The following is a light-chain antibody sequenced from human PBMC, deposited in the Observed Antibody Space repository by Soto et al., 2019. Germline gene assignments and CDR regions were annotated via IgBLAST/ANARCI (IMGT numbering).Light chain of an antibody. V-gene: IGLV1-51*01. J-gene: IGLJ3*02. CDR2: DDN. CDR1: SSNIGGNS. Sequence: QSVLTQPPSVSAAPGQKVTISCSGSSSNIGGNSVSWYQQLPGTAPKLLIYDDNKRPSGIPDRFSGSKSGTSATLGITGFQTGDEADYYCAAWDDSLRGWVFGGGTQLTVL. CDR3: AAWDDSLRGWV.